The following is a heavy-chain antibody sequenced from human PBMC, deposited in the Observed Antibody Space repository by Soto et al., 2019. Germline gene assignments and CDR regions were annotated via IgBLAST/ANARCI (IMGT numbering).Heavy chain of an antibody. Sequence: EVQLVESGGVSVQPGGSLRLSCEASGFTFRDYDMHWVRQRSGKGLEWVSGIGTNADTHYSDSVKGRFTISRHNDKSSLYLQMNSLRVGDSAVYFCARGRPLWSDFYIDHWGQGTLVTVSS. CDR2: IGTNADT. CDR3: ARGRPLWSDFYIDH. V-gene: IGHV3-13*01. J-gene: IGHJ1*01. CDR1: GFTFRDYD. D-gene: IGHD3-3*01.